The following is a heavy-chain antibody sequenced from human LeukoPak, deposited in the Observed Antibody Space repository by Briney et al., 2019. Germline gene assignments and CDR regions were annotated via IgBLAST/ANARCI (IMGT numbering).Heavy chain of an antibody. D-gene: IGHD6-13*01. V-gene: IGHV1-3*01. Sequence: ASVKVSCKASGYTFTSYAMQWVRQAPGQRLEWMGWINVGNGNTKYSQEFQGRVTITRDTSASTAYMDLSSLRSDDTAVYYCARGGGRYSSSWEIDYWGQGTLVTVSS. CDR3: ARGGGRYSSSWEIDY. CDR2: INVGNGNT. CDR1: GYTFTSYA. J-gene: IGHJ4*02.